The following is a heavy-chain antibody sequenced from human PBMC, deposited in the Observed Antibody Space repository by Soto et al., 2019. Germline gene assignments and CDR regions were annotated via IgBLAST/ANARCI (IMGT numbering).Heavy chain of an antibody. CDR2: ISAYNGNT. Sequence: ASVKVSCKASGYTFTSYGISWVRQAPGQGLEWMGWISAYNGNTNYAQKLQGRVTMTTDTSTSTAYMELRSLRSDDTAVYYCAIFRVIAARNYYYGMDVWGQGTTVTVS. D-gene: IGHD6-6*01. CDR1: GYTFTSYG. V-gene: IGHV1-18*01. CDR3: AIFRVIAARNYYYGMDV. J-gene: IGHJ6*02.